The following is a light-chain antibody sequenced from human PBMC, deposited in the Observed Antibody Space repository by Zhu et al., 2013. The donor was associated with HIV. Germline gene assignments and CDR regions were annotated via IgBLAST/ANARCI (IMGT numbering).Light chain of an antibody. V-gene: IGLV3-1*01. Sequence: SYELTQPPSVSVSPGQTATITCSGDKLGDKYVCWYQQKPGQSPVLVIYQDSTRPSGIPERFSGSNSGNTATLTVSRVEAGDEADYYCQIWDGSTDHPVIFGGGTRLTVL. CDR3: QIWDGSTDHPVI. CDR1: KLGDKY. CDR2: QDS. J-gene: IGLJ2*01.